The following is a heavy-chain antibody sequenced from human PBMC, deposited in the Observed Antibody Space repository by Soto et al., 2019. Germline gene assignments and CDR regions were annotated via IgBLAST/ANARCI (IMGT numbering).Heavy chain of an antibody. CDR2: ILGGGGST. V-gene: IGHV3-23*01. CDR3: AKVGSSWYLDPFDY. D-gene: IGHD6-13*01. CDR1: GFTFNSYA. Sequence: EVQLLESGGGLVQPGGSLRLSCAASGFTFNSYAMSWVRQAPGRGLEWVSGILGGGGSTYYADSVKGRFTISRDNSKNTLYLQMNSLRVEDTAVYYCAKVGSSWYLDPFDYWGQGTLVTVSS. J-gene: IGHJ4*02.